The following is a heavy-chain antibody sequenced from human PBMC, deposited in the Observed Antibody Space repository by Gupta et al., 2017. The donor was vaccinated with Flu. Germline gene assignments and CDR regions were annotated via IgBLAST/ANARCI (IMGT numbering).Heavy chain of an antibody. J-gene: IGHJ5*02. CDR1: GGSIRRSSDY. V-gene: IGHV4-39*01. D-gene: IGHD6-13*01. CDR2: IYDNGST. Sequence: QLQLQESRLGLVKPSATLSLTCTVSGGSIRRSSDYLGWLRQPPGKGREWIGSIYDNGSTYYNPSLKSRVTISVNTSKNQFSLKLSSVTAADTAVFYCTRVGEQLVVDGNWFDPWGQGTLVTVSS. CDR3: TRVGEQLVVDGNWFDP.